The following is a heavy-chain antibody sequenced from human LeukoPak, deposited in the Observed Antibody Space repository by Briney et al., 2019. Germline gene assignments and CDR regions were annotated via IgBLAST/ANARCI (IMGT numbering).Heavy chain of an antibody. CDR2: IYHSGST. Sequence: PSETLSLTCTVSGDSISSGGYYWSWIRQPPGKGLEWIGYIYHSGSTYYNPSLKSRVTISVDRSKNQFSLKLSSVTAADTAVYYCARRKYSSSSRIRHLFDYWGQGTLVTVSS. J-gene: IGHJ4*02. V-gene: IGHV4-30-2*01. CDR1: GDSISSGGYY. CDR3: ARRKYSSSSRIRHLFDY. D-gene: IGHD6-6*01.